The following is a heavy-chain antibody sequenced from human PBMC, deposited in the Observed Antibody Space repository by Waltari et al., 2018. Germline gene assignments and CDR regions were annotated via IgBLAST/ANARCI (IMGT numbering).Heavy chain of an antibody. V-gene: IGHV4-34*01. Sequence: QVQLQQWGAGLLTPSETLSLTCAVYGGSFSGYYWSWIRQPPGKGLEWIGEINHSGSTNYNPSLKSRVTISVDTSKNQFSLKLSSVTAADTAVYYCARVVRILEWLGPYNWFDPWGQGTLVTVSS. CDR1: GGSFSGYY. CDR2: INHSGST. D-gene: IGHD3-3*01. CDR3: ARVVRILEWLGPYNWFDP. J-gene: IGHJ5*02.